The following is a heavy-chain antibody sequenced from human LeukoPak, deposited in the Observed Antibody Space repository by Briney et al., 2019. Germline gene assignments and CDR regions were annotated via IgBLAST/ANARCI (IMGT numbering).Heavy chain of an antibody. CDR2: INHSGST. J-gene: IGHJ4*02. Sequence: PSETLSLTCAVYGGSFSGYYWSWIRQPPGKGLEWIGEINHSGSTNYNPSLKSRVTISVDTSKNQFSLKLSSVTAADTAVYYCARDPVYYYDSSGYYGYFDYWGRGTLVTVSS. CDR3: ARDPVYYYDSSGYYGYFDY. CDR1: GGSFSGYY. V-gene: IGHV4-34*01. D-gene: IGHD3-22*01.